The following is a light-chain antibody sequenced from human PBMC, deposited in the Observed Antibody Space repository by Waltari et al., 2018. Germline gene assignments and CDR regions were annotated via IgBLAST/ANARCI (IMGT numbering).Light chain of an antibody. CDR3: QTGGHGTWV. CDR2: VNSDGSH. CDR1: SGHSSNI. J-gene: IGLJ3*02. V-gene: IGLV4-69*01. Sequence: QLVLTQSPSASASLGASVKLTCTLSSGHSSNIIPWPPQQPEKGPRYLMKVNSDGSHSKGDEIPDRFSGSSSGAERYLTISSLQSEDEADYYCQTGGHGTWVFGGGTKLTVL.